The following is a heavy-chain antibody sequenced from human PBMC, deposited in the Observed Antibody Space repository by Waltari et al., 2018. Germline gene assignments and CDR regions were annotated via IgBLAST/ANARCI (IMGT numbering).Heavy chain of an antibody. Sequence: QVQLQESGPGLVKPSQTLSLTCTVSGGSISSGGYYWRWIRQHPGKGLEWIGYIYYSGSTYYNPSLKSRVTISVDTSKNQFSLKLSSVTAADTAVYYCARSPTHNWGSTYYYYYMDVWGKGTTVTVSS. CDR1: GGSISSGGYY. V-gene: IGHV4-31*03. J-gene: IGHJ6*03. CDR2: IYYSGST. CDR3: ARSPTHNWGSTYYYYYMDV. D-gene: IGHD7-27*01.